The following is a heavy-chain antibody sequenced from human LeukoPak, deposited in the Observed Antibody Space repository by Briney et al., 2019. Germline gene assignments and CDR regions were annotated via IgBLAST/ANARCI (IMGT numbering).Heavy chain of an antibody. Sequence: SETLSLTCTVSGGSISSSSYYWGWIRQPAGKGLEWIGRIYYTGSTYYSPSLKSRVTISVDTSKNQFSLRLSSVTAADTAVYYCARDWGVSARPGYMDVWGKGTTVTVSS. CDR1: GGSISSSSYY. D-gene: IGHD6-6*01. J-gene: IGHJ6*03. CDR2: IYYTGST. CDR3: ARDWGVSARPGYMDV. V-gene: IGHV4-39*07.